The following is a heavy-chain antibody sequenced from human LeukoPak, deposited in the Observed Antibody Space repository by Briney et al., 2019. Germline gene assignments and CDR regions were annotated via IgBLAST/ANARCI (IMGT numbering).Heavy chain of an antibody. CDR1: GGSISSSSYY. CDR2: IYYGGST. Sequence: TPSATLSLTCTVSGGSISSSSYYCGWIREPPGKGLEWIASIYYGGSTYYTPSLKSRVTMSVDTSMHQFSLRLRSVTAAVSAVYSCARHIWFGEFGWGQGTLVTVSS. CDR3: ARHIWFGEFG. D-gene: IGHD3-10*01. J-gene: IGHJ4*02. V-gene: IGHV4-39*01.